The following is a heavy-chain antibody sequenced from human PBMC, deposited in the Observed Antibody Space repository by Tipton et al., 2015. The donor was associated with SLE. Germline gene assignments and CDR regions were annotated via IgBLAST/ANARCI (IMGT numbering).Heavy chain of an antibody. J-gene: IGHJ3*02. V-gene: IGHV4-59*12. CDR3: ARDYDSRRGDAFDI. Sequence: LRLSCAASGFTFSSYSMNWIRQPPGKGLEWIGYIYYSGSTYYNPSLKSRVTTSVDTSKNQFSLKLSSVTAADTTVYYCARDYDSRRGDAFDIWGQGTMVTVSS. CDR1: GFTFSSYS. CDR2: IYYSGST. D-gene: IGHD3-22*01.